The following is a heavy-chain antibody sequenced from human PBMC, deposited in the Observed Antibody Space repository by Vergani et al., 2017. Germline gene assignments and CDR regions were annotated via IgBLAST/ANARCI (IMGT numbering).Heavy chain of an antibody. J-gene: IGHJ6*03. CDR2: IKQDGSEK. Sequence: EVQLVESGGGLVQPGGSLRLSCAASGFTFSSYSMNWVRQAPGKGLEWVANIKQDGSEKYYVDSVKGRFTISRDNAKNSLYLQMNSLRAEDTAVYYCARDYYYMDVWGKGTTVTVSS. CDR1: GFTFSSYS. CDR3: ARDYYYMDV. V-gene: IGHV3-7*01.